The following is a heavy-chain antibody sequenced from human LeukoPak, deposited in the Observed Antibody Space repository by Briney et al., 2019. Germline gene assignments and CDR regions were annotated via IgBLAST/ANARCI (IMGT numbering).Heavy chain of an antibody. CDR3: TTGGYGDYVTAYAY. CDR1: GFTFGNAW. CDR2: IKSKTDGGTT. Sequence: PGGSLRLSCAASGFTFGNAWMSWVRQAPGKGLEWVGRIKSKTDGGTTDYAAPVKGRFTISRDDSKNTLYLQMNSLKTEDTAVYYCTTGGYGDYVTAYAYWGQGTLVTVSS. V-gene: IGHV3-15*01. D-gene: IGHD4-17*01. J-gene: IGHJ4*02.